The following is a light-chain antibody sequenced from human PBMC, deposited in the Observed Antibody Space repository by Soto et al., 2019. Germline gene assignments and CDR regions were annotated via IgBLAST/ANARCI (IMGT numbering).Light chain of an antibody. CDR2: RTS. J-gene: IGKJ1*01. Sequence: EIVMTQSPATLSVSPGERATLSCRASQSVTINLAWYQQKAGQAPRLLIYRTSTRATGIPARFSGSGSGTDFTLTISSLQSEDFAVYYCQQYNNWPWTFGQGTRVEIK. V-gene: IGKV3-15*01. CDR1: QSVTIN. CDR3: QQYNNWPWT.